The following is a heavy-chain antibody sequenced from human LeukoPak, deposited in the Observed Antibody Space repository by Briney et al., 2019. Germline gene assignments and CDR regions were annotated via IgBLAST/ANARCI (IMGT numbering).Heavy chain of an antibody. D-gene: IGHD3-22*01. CDR1: GGSITSSNW. CDR3: ARDVDYDSIGYLGNWFDA. CDR2: INHSGST. V-gene: IGHV4-4*02. Sequence: SETLSLTCAVSGGSITSSNWWSWVRQPPGKGLEWSGEINHSGSTNYNPSLKSRVTISVDTSKNQFSLKLSSVTAADTAVYYCARDVDYDSIGYLGNWFDAWGQGTLVTASS. J-gene: IGHJ5*02.